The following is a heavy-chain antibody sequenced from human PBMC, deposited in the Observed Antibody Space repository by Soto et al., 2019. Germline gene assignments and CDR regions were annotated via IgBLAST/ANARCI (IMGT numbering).Heavy chain of an antibody. J-gene: IGHJ4*02. CDR3: VRARSTDSRPDY. CDR1: GFTFSLYS. CDR2: ITSSSSYI. D-gene: IGHD3-22*01. Sequence: GGSLRLSCAASGFTFSLYSMIWVRQAPGKGLEWVASITSSSSYIYYEDSPKDRFTISRDNAKNSLFLQLDSLRAEDTAVYFCVRARSTDSRPDYWGQGTLVTVSS. V-gene: IGHV3-21*01.